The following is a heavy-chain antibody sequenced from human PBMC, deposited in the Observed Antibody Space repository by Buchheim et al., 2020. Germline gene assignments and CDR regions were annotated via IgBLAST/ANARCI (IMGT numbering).Heavy chain of an antibody. CDR3: ARDGVYGSGWNWFDP. J-gene: IGHJ5*02. Sequence: QVQLVESGGGVVQPGRSLRLSCAASGFTFSSYGMHWVRQAPGKGLEWVAVIWYDGSNKYYADSVKGRFTISRDNSKNTRYLQMNSLRAEDTAVYYCARDGVYGSGWNWFDPWGQGTL. CDR1: GFTFSSYG. CDR2: IWYDGSNK. V-gene: IGHV3-33*01. D-gene: IGHD3-10*01.